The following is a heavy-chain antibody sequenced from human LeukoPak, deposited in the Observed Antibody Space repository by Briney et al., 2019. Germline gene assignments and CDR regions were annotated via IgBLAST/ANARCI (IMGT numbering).Heavy chain of an antibody. D-gene: IGHD3-22*01. CDR1: GGTFSSYA. J-gene: IGHJ6*03. CDR2: IIPIFGTA. Sequence: ASVKVSCKASGGTFSSYAISWVRQAPGQGLEWMGGIIPIFGTANYAQKFQGRVTITTDESTSTAYMELSSLRSEDTAVYYCARGYPYYYDSSGSVYYYMDAWGKGTTVTVSS. V-gene: IGHV1-69*05. CDR3: ARGYPYYYDSSGSVYYYMDA.